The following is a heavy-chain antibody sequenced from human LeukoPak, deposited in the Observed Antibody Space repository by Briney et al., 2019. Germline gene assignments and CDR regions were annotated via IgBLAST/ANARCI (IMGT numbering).Heavy chain of an antibody. CDR2: ISYSGST. Sequence: PRETLSLTCSVSGGYISIHDWSWIRQPPGKGLEWIGYISYSGSTNYSPSLMSRVTIPADPSKTQSSLRLTSVTAAAPAVYSCARGDAAARLQYNYYYRVDVWGKGTTVTVSS. J-gene: IGHJ6*04. CDR1: GGYISIHD. V-gene: IGHV4-59*11. CDR3: ARGDAAARLQYNYYYRVDV. D-gene: IGHD6-13*01.